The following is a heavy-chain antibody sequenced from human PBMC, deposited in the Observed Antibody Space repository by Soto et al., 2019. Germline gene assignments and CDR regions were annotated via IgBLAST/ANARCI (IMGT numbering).Heavy chain of an antibody. CDR2: ISRSGAST. CDR1: GFTFSNAW. Sequence: GGSLRLSCAASGFTFSNAWINWVRQAPGKGLEWVSIISRSGASTYYADSVKGRFTISRDNSKNTLYLQMNSLRAEDTAIYYCAKDSDYRDRIFWYFDLWGRGTLVTVSS. CDR3: AKDSDYRDRIFWYFDL. V-gene: IGHV3-23*01. D-gene: IGHD2-15*01. J-gene: IGHJ2*01.